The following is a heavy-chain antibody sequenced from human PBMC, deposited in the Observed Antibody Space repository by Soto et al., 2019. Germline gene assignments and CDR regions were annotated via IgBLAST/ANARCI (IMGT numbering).Heavy chain of an antibody. J-gene: IGHJ3*02. Sequence: GGSLRLSCAASGFTFSSYGMHWVRLAPGKGLEWVAVIWYDGSNKYYADSVKGRFTISRDNSKNTLYLQMNSLRAEDTAVYYCARHSGSYYAFDIWGQGTMVTVSS. CDR1: GFTFSSYG. D-gene: IGHD1-26*01. CDR2: IWYDGSNK. V-gene: IGHV3-33*01. CDR3: ARHSGSYYAFDI.